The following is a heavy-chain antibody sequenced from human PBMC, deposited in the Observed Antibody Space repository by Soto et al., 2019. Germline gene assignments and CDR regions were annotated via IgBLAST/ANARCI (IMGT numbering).Heavy chain of an antibody. Sequence: GGSLSLSCAASGFTFSSYAMSWVRQAPGKGLEWVSAISGSGGSTYYADSVKCRFTISRYNSKNTLYLQMNSLRAEDTAVYYCAKEWLVHDYFDYWGQGTLVTVSS. D-gene: IGHD6-19*01. CDR1: GFTFSSYA. CDR2: ISGSGGST. V-gene: IGHV3-23*01. CDR3: AKEWLVHDYFDY. J-gene: IGHJ4*02.